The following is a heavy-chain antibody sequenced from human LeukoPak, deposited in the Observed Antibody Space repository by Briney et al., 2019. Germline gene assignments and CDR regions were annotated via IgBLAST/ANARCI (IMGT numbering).Heavy chain of an antibody. D-gene: IGHD1-7*01. CDR2: IYTSGST. V-gene: IGHV4-61*02. Sequence: PSETLSLTCTVSGGSISSGSYYWSWIRQPAGKGLEWIGRIYTSGSTNYNPSLKSRVTISVDTSKNQFSLKLSSVTAADTAVYYCASNVEWNYALDYWGQGTLVTVSS. CDR3: ASNVEWNYALDY. J-gene: IGHJ4*02. CDR1: GGSISSGSYY.